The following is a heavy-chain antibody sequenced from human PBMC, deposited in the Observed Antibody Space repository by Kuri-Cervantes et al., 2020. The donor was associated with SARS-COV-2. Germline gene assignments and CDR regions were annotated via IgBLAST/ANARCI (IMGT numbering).Heavy chain of an antibody. D-gene: IGHD3-16*01. CDR1: GFSFSDYW. Sequence: GESLKISCAASGFSFSDYWMTWVRQIPGKGLEWVANINENGGEKAYIDSVKGRFTISRDNARKSLYLQMDNLRADDTAIHFCARENWGSGDAFDLWGQGTMVTVSS. CDR3: ARENWGSGDAFDL. V-gene: IGHV3-7*03. J-gene: IGHJ3*01. CDR2: INENGGEK.